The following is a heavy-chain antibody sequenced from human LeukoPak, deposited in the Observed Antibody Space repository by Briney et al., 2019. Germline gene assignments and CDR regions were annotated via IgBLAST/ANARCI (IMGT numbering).Heavy chain of an antibody. CDR1: GFTFSSYA. V-gene: IGHV3-23*01. CDR2: ISGSGDST. Sequence: GGSLRLSCVASGFTFSSYAMNWVRQAPGKGLEWVSVISGSGDSTHYADSVKGRFTISRDSSKNTLYLQMNSLRAEDTAIYYCTKFRATGVLGVYDVGSAAFDVWGQGTLVTVSS. CDR3: TKFRATGVLGVYDVGSAAFDV. J-gene: IGHJ3*01. D-gene: IGHD3-16*01.